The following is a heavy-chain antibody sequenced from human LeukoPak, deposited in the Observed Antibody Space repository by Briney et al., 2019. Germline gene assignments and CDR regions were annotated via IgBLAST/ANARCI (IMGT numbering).Heavy chain of an antibody. CDR1: GGTFSSYA. Sequence: SVKVSCKASGGTFSSYAISWVRQAPGQGLEWMGGIIPIFGTANYAQKFQGRVTLTADESTSTAYMELSSLRSEDTAVYYCARRNLEATPFDYWGQGTLVTVSS. CDR2: IIPIFGTA. CDR3: ARRNLEATPFDY. J-gene: IGHJ4*02. D-gene: IGHD2-15*01. V-gene: IGHV1-69*01.